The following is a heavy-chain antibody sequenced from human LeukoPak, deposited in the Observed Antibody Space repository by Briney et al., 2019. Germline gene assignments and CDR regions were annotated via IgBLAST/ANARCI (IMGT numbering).Heavy chain of an antibody. CDR1: GFSINNYW. V-gene: IGHV3-7*01. CDR3: ARQAGVT. D-gene: IGHD6-19*01. CDR2: IKGDASEK. Sequence: PGGSLTLSCAVSGFSINNYWMTWYRQAPGKGLECVAHIKGDASEKYYLDSGKGRFTISRDNAKNSLYLQMNSLRAEDTAVYYCARQAGVTWGQGTLVTVSS. J-gene: IGHJ5*02.